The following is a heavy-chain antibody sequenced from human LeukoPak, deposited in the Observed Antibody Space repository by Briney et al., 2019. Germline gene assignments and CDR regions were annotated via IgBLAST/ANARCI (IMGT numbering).Heavy chain of an antibody. D-gene: IGHD3-10*01. CDR1: GFTFSSYA. CDR2: ISGSGGST. CDR3: AKSTSYYYGSGSYFGPY. J-gene: IGHJ4*02. Sequence: GGSLRLSCAASGFTFSSYAMSWVRQAPGKGLEWVSAISGSGGSTYYADSVEGRFTISRDNSKNTLYLQMNSLRAEDTAVYYCAKSTSYYYGSGSYFGPYWGQGTLVTVSS. V-gene: IGHV3-23*01.